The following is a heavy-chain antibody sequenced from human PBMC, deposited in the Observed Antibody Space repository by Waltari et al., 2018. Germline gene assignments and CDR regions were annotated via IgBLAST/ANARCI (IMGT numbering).Heavy chain of an antibody. CDR2: IYPGYSDT. CDR3: AKLGYGDFIDY. CDR1: GYSFTSYW. J-gene: IGHJ4*02. Sequence: EVQLVQSGAEVKKTGESLKFPCKGSGYSFTSYWIGWVRHMPGKGLDWMGIIYPGYSDTRYSPSFQVQVTISADKSISTAYLQWSSLKASDTAMYYCAKLGYGDFIDYWGQGTLVTVSS. V-gene: IGHV5-51*01. D-gene: IGHD4-17*01.